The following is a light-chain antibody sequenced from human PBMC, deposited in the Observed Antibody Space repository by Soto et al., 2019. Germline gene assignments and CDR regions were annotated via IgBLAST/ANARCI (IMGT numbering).Light chain of an antibody. CDR1: SSDVGGYNY. Sequence: QSALTQPPSASGSPGQSVTISCTGTSSDVGGYNYVSWYQQHPGKAPKVMIYDVGKRPSGVPDRFSGSKSGNTASLTVSGLQAEDEADYYCSSNAGSNNPFVFGTGTKLTVL. CDR2: DVG. V-gene: IGLV2-8*01. CDR3: SSNAGSNNPFV. J-gene: IGLJ1*01.